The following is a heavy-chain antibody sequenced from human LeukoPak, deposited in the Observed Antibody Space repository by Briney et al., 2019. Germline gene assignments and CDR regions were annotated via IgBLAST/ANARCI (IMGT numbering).Heavy chain of an antibody. CDR2: IYYSGST. Sequence: SETLSLTCTFSGGSISSGGYYWSWIRQHPGKGLEWIGYIYYSGSTYYNPSLKSRVTISVDTSKNQFSLKLSSVTAADTAVYYCARDGCSGGSCYIDYWGQGTLVTVSS. J-gene: IGHJ4*02. CDR1: GGSISSGGYY. CDR3: ARDGCSGGSCYIDY. D-gene: IGHD2-15*01. V-gene: IGHV4-31*03.